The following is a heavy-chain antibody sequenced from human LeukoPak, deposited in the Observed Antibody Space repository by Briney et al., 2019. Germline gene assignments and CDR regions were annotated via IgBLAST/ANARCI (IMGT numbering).Heavy chain of an antibody. J-gene: IGHJ4*02. D-gene: IGHD3-10*01. CDR2: LSGSGSTT. V-gene: IGHV3-23*01. CDR1: GFTFSSYA. Sequence: GGSLRLYCAVSGFTFSSYAMSWVRQAPGKGLEWVSTLSGSGSTTYYADSVKGRFTISRDNSKNTLYLQMDSLRAEDTAVYYCAKSPSMVRGITYYFDYWGRGTLVTVSS. CDR3: AKSPSMVRGITYYFDY.